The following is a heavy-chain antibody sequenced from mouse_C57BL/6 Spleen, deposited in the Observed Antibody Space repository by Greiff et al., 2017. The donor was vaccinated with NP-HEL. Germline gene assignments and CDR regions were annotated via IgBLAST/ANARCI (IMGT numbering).Heavy chain of an antibody. CDR1: GYTFTSYW. V-gene: IGHV1-69*01. J-gene: IGHJ2*01. D-gene: IGHD4-1*01. CDR2: IDPSDSYT. CDR3: ARSEGTGYFDY. Sequence: QVQLQQPGAELVMPGASVKLSCKASGYTFTSYWMHWVKQRPGQGLEWIGEIDPSDSYTNYNQKFKGKSTLTVDKSSSTAYMQLSSLTSEDSAVYYCARSEGTGYFDYRGQGTTLTASS.